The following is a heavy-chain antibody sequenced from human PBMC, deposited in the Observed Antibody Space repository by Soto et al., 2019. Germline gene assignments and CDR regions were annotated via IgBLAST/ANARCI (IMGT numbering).Heavy chain of an antibody. V-gene: IGHV1-18*01. J-gene: IGHJ5*02. CDR1: GYIFTKYG. CDR2: INVYNGDR. Sequence: QVQVVQSGSELKKPGASVKVSCKAQGYIFTKYGLGWVRQAPGHGLEWMGLINVYNGDRKVAQKFQDRVSMTTDTATDTAYMELKSLRSGDTAVYYCARLQLGGDRMLNWFDPWRQGTLVTVSS. D-gene: IGHD2-21*02. CDR3: ARLQLGGDRMLNWFDP.